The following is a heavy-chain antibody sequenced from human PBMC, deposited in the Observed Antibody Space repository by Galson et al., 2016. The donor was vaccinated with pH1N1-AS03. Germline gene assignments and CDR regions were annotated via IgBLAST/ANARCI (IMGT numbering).Heavy chain of an antibody. J-gene: IGHJ4*02. V-gene: IGHV3-30*01. CDR2: ISYDGTNK. CDR1: GFTFSSYA. CDR3: VADLDY. Sequence: SLRLSCAASGFTFSSYAMHWVRQAPGKGLEWVAVISYDGTNKYYAGSVKVRFTISRDNSKNTLYLQMNSLRVEDTAVYYCVADLDYWGQGTLVTVSS. D-gene: IGHD6-13*01.